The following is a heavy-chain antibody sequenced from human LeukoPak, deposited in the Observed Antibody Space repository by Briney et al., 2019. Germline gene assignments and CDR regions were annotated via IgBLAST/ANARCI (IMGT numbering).Heavy chain of an antibody. D-gene: IGHD1-26*01. CDR1: GGTFSSYA. CDR3: AREYVGATMADY. J-gene: IGHJ4*02. Sequence: GASVKVSCKASGGTFSSYAISWVRQAPGQGLEWMGRIIPILGIANYAQKFQGGVTITADKSTSTAYMELSSLRSEDTAVYYCAREYVGATMADYWGQGTLVTVSS. V-gene: IGHV1-69*04. CDR2: IIPILGIA.